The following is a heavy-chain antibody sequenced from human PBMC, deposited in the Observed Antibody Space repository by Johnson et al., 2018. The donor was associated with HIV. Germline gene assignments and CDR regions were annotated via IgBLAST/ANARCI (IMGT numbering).Heavy chain of an antibody. CDR3: AKDLLTLDAFDI. CDR1: GFTFSNAW. CDR2: IKSKTDGGTT. Sequence: EMQLVESGGGLVKPGGSLRLSCAASGFTFSNAWMSWVRQAPGKGLEWVGRIKSKTDGGTTDYAAPVKGRFTISRDDSKNTLYLQMNSLKTEDTAVYYCAKDLLTLDAFDIWGQGTMVTVS. V-gene: IGHV3-15*01. J-gene: IGHJ3*02.